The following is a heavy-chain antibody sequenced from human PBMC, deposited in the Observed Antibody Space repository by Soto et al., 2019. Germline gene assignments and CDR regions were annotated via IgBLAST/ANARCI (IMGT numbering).Heavy chain of an antibody. CDR3: ARGRVVAATGIWFDP. Sequence: SETLSLTCAVYGGSFSGYYWSWIRQPPGKGLEWIGEINHSGSTNYNPSLKSRVTISVDTSKNQFSLKLSSVTAADTAMYYCARGRVVAATGIWFDPWGQGTLVTVSS. CDR1: GGSFSGYY. V-gene: IGHV4-34*01. D-gene: IGHD2-15*01. J-gene: IGHJ5*02. CDR2: INHSGST.